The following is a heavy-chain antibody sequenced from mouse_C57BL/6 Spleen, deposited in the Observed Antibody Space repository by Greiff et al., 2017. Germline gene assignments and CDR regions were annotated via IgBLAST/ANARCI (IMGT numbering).Heavy chain of an antibody. CDR3: AREGYGSSSWYFDV. D-gene: IGHD1-1*01. V-gene: IGHV1-18*01. CDR1: GYTFTDYN. J-gene: IGHJ1*03. Sequence: VQLQQSGPELVKPGASVKIPCKASGYTFTDYNMDWVKQSHGKSLEWIGDINPNNGGTIYNQKFKGQATLTVDKSSSTAYMELRSLTSEDTAVYYCAREGYGSSSWYFDVWGTGTTVTVTS. CDR2: INPNNGGT.